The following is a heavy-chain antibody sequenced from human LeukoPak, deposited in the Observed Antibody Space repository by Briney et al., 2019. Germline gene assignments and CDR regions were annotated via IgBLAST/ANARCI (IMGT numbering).Heavy chain of an antibody. CDR1: GGSISSYY. CDR3: ARSNSGSYWYYFDY. J-gene: IGHJ4*02. Sequence: SETLSLTCTVSGGSISSYYWSWIRQPPGKGLEWIGYIYYSGSTNYNPSLKSRVTISVDTSKNQFSLKLSSVTAADTALYYCARSNSGSYWYYFDYWGQGTLVTVSS. CDR2: IYYSGST. V-gene: IGHV4-59*01. D-gene: IGHD1-26*01.